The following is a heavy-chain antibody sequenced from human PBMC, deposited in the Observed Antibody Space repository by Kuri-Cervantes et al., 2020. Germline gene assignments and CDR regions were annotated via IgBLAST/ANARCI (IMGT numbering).Heavy chain of an antibody. Sequence: SLKISCAASGFTFDDYAMHWVRQAPGKGLEWVSGISWNSGSIGYADSVKGRFTISRDNAKNSLYLQMNSLRVEDTAAYYCARDGAVTNYFDYWGQGTLVTVSS. CDR1: GFTFDDYA. CDR3: ARDGAVTNYFDY. CDR2: ISWNSGSI. J-gene: IGHJ4*02. D-gene: IGHD6-19*01. V-gene: IGHV3-9*01.